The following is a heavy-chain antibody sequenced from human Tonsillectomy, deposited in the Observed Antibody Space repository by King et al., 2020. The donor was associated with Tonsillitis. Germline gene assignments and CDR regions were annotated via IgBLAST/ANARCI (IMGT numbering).Heavy chain of an antibody. Sequence: QWQLVESGGGVVQPGRSLRLSCVASGFTFSRYGMYWVRQAPGKGLEWVAVIWYDGSNKDYADSVKGRFTISRDNSKNTLYLQMNSLRAEDTAVYYCARDESDHPLGYWGQGTLVTVSS. CDR1: GFTFSRYG. V-gene: IGHV3-33*01. D-gene: IGHD7-27*01. J-gene: IGHJ4*02. CDR3: ARDESDHPLGY. CDR2: IWYDGSNK.